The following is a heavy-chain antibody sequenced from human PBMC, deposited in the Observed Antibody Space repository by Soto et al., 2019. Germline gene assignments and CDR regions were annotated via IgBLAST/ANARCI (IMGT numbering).Heavy chain of an antibody. J-gene: IGHJ6*02. D-gene: IGHD6-19*01. V-gene: IGHV4-34*01. CDR3: ARGGWVYSSGWYRYYYYGMDV. Sequence: QVQLQQWGAGLLKPSETLSLTCAVYGGSFSGYYWSWIRQPPGKGLEWIGEINHSGSTNYNPSLKSRVTISVDTSKNQFYLKLSSVTAADTAVYYCARGGWVYSSGWYRYYYYGMDVWGQGTTVTVSS. CDR2: INHSGST. CDR1: GGSFSGYY.